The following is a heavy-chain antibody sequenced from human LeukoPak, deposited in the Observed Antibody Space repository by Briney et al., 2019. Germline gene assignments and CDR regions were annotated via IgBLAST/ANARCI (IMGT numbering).Heavy chain of an antibody. CDR2: INPNSGVT. CDR3: VAAAGTWRYYYYYMDV. V-gene: IGHV1-2*02. J-gene: IGHJ6*03. D-gene: IGHD6-13*01. Sequence: ASVKVSCKASGYTFTGYYIHWVRQAPGQGLEWMGWINPNSGVTHYPQKFQGRVTMTRDTSIRTAYMELSSLRSEDTAVYYCVAAAGTWRYYYYYMDVWGKGTTVTISS. CDR1: GYTFTGYY.